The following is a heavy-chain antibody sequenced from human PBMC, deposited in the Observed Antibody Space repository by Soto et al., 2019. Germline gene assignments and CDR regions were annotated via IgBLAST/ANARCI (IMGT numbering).Heavy chain of an antibody. J-gene: IGHJ4*02. CDR3: ASDVGYCSSTSCPSDG. D-gene: IGHD2-2*01. V-gene: IGHV1-69*06. Sequence: QVQLVQSGAEVKKPGSSVKVSCKASGGTFSSYAISWVRQAPGQGLEWMGGIIPIFGTANYAQKFQGRVTSTADKSTSTAYMELSSLRSEDTAVYYCASDVGYCSSTSCPSDGWGQGTLVTVSS. CDR2: IIPIFGTA. CDR1: GGTFSSYA.